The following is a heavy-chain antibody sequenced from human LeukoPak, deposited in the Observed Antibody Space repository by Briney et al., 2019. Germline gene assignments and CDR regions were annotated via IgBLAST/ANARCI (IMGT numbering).Heavy chain of an antibody. CDR1: GYTFTSYA. D-gene: IGHD6-19*01. CDR2: INAGNGNT. Sequence: ASVKVSFKASGYTFTSYAMHWVRQAPGQRREWMGWINAGNGNTKYSQKFQGRVTITRDTSASTAYMELSSLRSEDTAVYYCAREGIAVAPGYYGMDVWGKGTTVTVSS. CDR3: AREGIAVAPGYYGMDV. V-gene: IGHV1-3*01. J-gene: IGHJ6*04.